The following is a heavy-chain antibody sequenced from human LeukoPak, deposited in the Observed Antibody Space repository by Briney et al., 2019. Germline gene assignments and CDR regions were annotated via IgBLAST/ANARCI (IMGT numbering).Heavy chain of an antibody. J-gene: IGHJ4*02. CDR2: ISYDGRSK. CDR3: AKDRGYSHGFDY. V-gene: IGHV3-30*18. Sequence: GGSLRLSCAASGFAFSSYDMHWVRQAPGKGLEWVAVISYDGRSKEYVDSVKGRFTISRDNSKNTLYLQMNSLKAEDTAVYYCAKDRGYSHGFDYWGQGTLVTVSS. D-gene: IGHD5-18*01. CDR1: GFAFSSYD.